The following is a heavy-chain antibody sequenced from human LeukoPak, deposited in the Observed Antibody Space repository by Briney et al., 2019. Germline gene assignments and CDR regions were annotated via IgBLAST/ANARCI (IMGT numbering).Heavy chain of an antibody. J-gene: IGHJ6*04. CDR1: GFTFSSYG. D-gene: IGHD3-16*01. CDR3: ARDLASTDV. Sequence: GGSLRLSCAASGFTFSSYGMSWVRQAPGKGLEWVSGINWSGGSTGYADSVRGRFTISRDNAKNSLYLQMNSLRADDTALYYCARDLASTDVWGKGTTVTVSS. CDR2: INWSGGST. V-gene: IGHV3-20*04.